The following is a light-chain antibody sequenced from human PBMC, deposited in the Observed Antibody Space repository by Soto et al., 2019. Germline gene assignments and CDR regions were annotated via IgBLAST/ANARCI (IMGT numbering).Light chain of an antibody. J-gene: IGLJ2*01. CDR1: SSDIGGYNY. CDR3: SSYAGSNNLV. V-gene: IGLV2-8*01. Sequence: QSALTQPPSASGSPGQSVAISCTGTSSDIGGYNYVSWYQQHPGKAPKLMIFEVSQRPSGVPDRFSGSKSGNTASLTVSGLQAEDEADYYCSSYAGSNNLVFGGGTQLT. CDR2: EVS.